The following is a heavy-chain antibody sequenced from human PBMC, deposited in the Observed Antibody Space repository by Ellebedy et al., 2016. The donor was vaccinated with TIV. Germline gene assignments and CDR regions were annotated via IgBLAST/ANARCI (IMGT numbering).Heavy chain of an antibody. CDR2: IYYSGIT. Sequence: MPSATLSLTCTVSGGSISSSSYYWGWIRQPPGKGLEWIGSIYYSGITYYNPSLNTRVTISVDMSKNQFSLKLSSVTAADTAVYYCAKPAYPSSTGNGWFDPWGQGTLVTVSS. CDR3: AKPAYPSSTGNGWFDP. J-gene: IGHJ5*02. CDR1: GGSISSSSYY. D-gene: IGHD2-2*01. V-gene: IGHV4-39*01.